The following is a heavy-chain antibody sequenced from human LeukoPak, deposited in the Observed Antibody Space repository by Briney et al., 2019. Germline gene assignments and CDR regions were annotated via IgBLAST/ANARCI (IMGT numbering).Heavy chain of an antibody. CDR2: INTNTGNP. CDR1: GYTFTGYY. CDR3: AREYCSGGSCYTSHPDFDY. J-gene: IGHJ4*02. Sequence: ASVKVSCKASGYTFTGYYMHWVRQAPGQGLEWMGWINTNTGNPTYAQGFTGRFVFSLDTSVSTTYLQISSLKAEDTAVYYCAREYCSGGSCYTSHPDFDYWGQGTLVTVSS. V-gene: IGHV7-4-1*02. D-gene: IGHD2-15*01.